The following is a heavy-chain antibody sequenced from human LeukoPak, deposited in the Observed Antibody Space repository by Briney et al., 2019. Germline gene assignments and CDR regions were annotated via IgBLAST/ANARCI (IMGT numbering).Heavy chain of an antibody. CDR3: ANRVTAYYDAFDI. Sequence: PGGSLRLSCAASGFTVSSNYMSWVRQAPGKGLEWVSVIYSGGSTYYADSVKGRFTISRDNSKNTLYLQMNSLRAEDTAVYYCANRVTAYYDAFDIWGQGTMVTVSS. V-gene: IGHV3-66*01. D-gene: IGHD2-21*02. CDR1: GFTVSSNY. CDR2: IYSGGST. J-gene: IGHJ3*02.